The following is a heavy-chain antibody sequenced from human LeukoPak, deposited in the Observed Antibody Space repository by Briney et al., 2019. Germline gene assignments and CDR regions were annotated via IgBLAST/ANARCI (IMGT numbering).Heavy chain of an antibody. Sequence: PSETLSLTCAVYGGPFRSYYWTWIRQPPGKGLEWIGEIDHTGTTNYSPSLKSRVTISVDTSKNQFSLKMRSVTAADTAIYYCARADSREVDYWGQGNMVTVSS. CDR2: IDHTGTT. D-gene: IGHD5-24*01. J-gene: IGHJ4*02. CDR1: GGPFRSYY. CDR3: ARADSREVDY. V-gene: IGHV4-34*01.